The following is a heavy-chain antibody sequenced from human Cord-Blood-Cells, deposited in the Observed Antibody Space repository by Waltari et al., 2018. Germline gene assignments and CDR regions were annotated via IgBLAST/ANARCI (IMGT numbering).Heavy chain of an antibody. Sequence: QVQLVESGGGVVQPGRSLRLSCAASGFTFSSYGMPWVRQAPGKGLEWVAVIWYDGSNKYYADSVKGRFTISRDNSKNTLYLQMNSLRAEDTAVYYCASAIRGYFDYWGQGTLVTVSS. CDR2: IWYDGSNK. V-gene: IGHV3-33*01. CDR3: ASAIRGYFDY. CDR1: GFTFSSYG. J-gene: IGHJ4*02. D-gene: IGHD3-16*01.